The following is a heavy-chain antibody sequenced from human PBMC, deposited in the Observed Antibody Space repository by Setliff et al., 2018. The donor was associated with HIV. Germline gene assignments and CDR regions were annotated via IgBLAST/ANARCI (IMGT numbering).Heavy chain of an antibody. CDR1: GGSFSGYY. Sequence: SETLSLTCAVYGGSFSGYYWSWIRQPPGKGLEWIGEIYHSGSTFYNPSLRSRVTISVDTSQDQFSLRLTSVTAADTAVYYCAARNSGNPTRHFDYWGQGTLVTVSS. CDR3: AARNSGNPTRHFDY. J-gene: IGHJ4*02. V-gene: IGHV4-34*01. CDR2: IYHSGST. D-gene: IGHD3-10*01.